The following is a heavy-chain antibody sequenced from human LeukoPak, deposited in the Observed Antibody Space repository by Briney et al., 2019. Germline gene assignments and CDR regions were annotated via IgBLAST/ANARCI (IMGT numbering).Heavy chain of an antibody. CDR3: AKGPSDIVVSYYGMDV. CDR1: GFTVSSYA. J-gene: IGHJ6*02. CDR2: ISGGGYST. Sequence: GGSLRLSCAASGFTVSSYAMSWVRQAPGKGREWVSVISGGGYSTYYAASVKGRFTISRDNSKNTLYLQTNRLRAEDTAVYYCAKGPSDIVVSYYGMDVWGQGTTVTVSS. D-gene: IGHD5-12*01. V-gene: IGHV3-23*01.